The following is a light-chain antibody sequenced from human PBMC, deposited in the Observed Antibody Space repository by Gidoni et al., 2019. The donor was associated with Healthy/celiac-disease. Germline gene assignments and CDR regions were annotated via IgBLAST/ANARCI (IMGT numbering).Light chain of an antibody. CDR1: SSDVGGYNY. J-gene: IGLJ2*01. Sequence: GSGSPGQSITISCTGTSSDVGGYNYVSWYQQHPGKAPKLMIYDVSNRPSGVSNRFSGSKSGNTASLTISGLQAEDEADYYCSSYTSSSTLVFGGGTKLTVL. V-gene: IGLV2-14*03. CDR3: SSYTSSSTLV. CDR2: DVS.